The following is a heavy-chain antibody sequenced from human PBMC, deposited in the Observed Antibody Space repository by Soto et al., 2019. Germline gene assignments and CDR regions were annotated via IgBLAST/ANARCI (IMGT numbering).Heavy chain of an antibody. V-gene: IGHV3-64D*06. CDR2: VSTSGRST. CDR1: GITFGSRA. D-gene: IGHD2-15*01. Sequence: PGGSLRLSCVASGITFGSRAMSWVRQVPGKGLEAISAVSTSGRSTYYADSVKDRFTISRDNSKNTLFLQMGSLRPEDTAIYYCVKQAHGLDGVAFDYWGQGTQVTVSS. CDR3: VKQAHGLDGVAFDY. J-gene: IGHJ4*02.